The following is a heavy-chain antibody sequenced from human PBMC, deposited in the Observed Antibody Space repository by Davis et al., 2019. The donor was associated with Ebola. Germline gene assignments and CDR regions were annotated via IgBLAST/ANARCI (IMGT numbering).Heavy chain of an antibody. CDR3: ARRSPVLDFLLFDVLLDV. J-gene: IGHJ4*02. D-gene: IGHD3/OR15-3a*01. Sequence: GESLKISCTASGFTFSNYDMSWVRQAPGRGLEWVSGISESGYTRYYADSVKGRFTISRDNSQNTLYVQMNSLTAEDTAVYYCARRSPVLDFLLFDVLLDVWGQGTPVTVSS. CDR2: ISESGYTR. V-gene: IGHV3-23*01. CDR1: GFTFSNYD.